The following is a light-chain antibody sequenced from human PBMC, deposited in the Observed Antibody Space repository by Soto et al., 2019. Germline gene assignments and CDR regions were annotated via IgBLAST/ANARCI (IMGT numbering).Light chain of an antibody. CDR2: AAS. Sequence: DIQLTQSPSSRSASVGDRVIITCRASQTISSHLNWYQQKPGKAPNLLVYAASSLQSGVPSRFTGSGSGTDFTLTISSLQPEDFATYFCQQSYTTPITFGQGTRLEIK. J-gene: IGKJ5*01. CDR1: QTISSH. V-gene: IGKV1-39*01. CDR3: QQSYTTPIT.